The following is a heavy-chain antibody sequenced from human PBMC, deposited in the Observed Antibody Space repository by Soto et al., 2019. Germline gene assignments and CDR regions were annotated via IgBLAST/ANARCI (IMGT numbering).Heavy chain of an antibody. CDR3: ARPFCTSTACYHCFDY. J-gene: IGHJ4*02. V-gene: IGHV5-10-1*01. D-gene: IGHD2-2*01. CDR1: KYSFTNYW. CDR2: IDPSDSYT. Sequence: GESLKISCKGSKYSFTNYWITWVRQMPGKGLEWMGTIDPSDSYTTYSPSSRGHVTISANKSITTAYLQWSSLKASDTAMYYCARPFCTSTACYHCFDYWGQGTRVTVSS.